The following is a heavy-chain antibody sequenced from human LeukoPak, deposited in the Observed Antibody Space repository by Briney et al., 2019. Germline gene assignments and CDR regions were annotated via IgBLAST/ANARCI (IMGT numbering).Heavy chain of an antibody. J-gene: IGHJ5*02. Sequence: SETLSLICNVSGDSISSYYWTWIRQPPGKGLEWIGYIHFSGSTNHNPSLKSRVTISVDMSKNQFSLKLSSVTAADTAVYFCARVRGGTTGWFDRWGQGTLVTVSS. D-gene: IGHD1-26*01. CDR2: IHFSGST. V-gene: IGHV4-59*01. CDR3: ARVRGGTTGWFDR. CDR1: GDSISSYY.